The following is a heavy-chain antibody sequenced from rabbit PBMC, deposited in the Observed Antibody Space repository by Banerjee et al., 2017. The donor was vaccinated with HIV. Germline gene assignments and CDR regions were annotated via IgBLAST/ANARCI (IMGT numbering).Heavy chain of an antibody. Sequence: QEQLEESGGGLVKPGASLTLTCTASGFSFISSYWICWFRQAPGKGLEWSACINTSSGNTVYATWAKGRFTISKTSWTTVTLQMTSLTAAETATYFCARDLAGVMGWNFGFWGQGTLVTV. D-gene: IGHD4-1*01. CDR1: GFSFISSYW. CDR2: INTSSGNT. J-gene: IGHJ3*01. V-gene: IGHV1S45*01. CDR3: ARDLAGVMGWNFGF.